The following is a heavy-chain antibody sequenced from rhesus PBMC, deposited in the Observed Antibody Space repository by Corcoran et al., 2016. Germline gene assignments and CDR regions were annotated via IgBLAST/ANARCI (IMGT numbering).Heavy chain of an antibody. CDR2: IYWDDDN. CDR3: ARGGWRYYFDG. J-gene: IGHJ4*01. D-gene: IGHD6-31*01. V-gene: IGHV2S1*01. CDR1: GFSLSTSGMG. Sequence: QVTLKESGPALVKPTQNRTLTCTFSGFSLSTSGMGVGWIRQSQGKALEWLASIYWDDDNYYSTSLKSRLTIAKETSKKQVVLTMTNMDPVDTATYYCARGGWRYYFDGWGPGVLVTVSS.